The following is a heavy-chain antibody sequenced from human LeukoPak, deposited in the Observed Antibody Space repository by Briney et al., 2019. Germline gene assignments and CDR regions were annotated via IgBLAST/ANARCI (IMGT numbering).Heavy chain of an antibody. J-gene: IGHJ4*02. V-gene: IGHV3-7*01. Sequence: GGSLRLSCAASGFTFSSYWMSWVRQAPGKGLEWVANIKQDGSEKYYVDSVKGRFTISRDNAKNSLYLQMNSLRAEDTAVYYCAREPPQVNYYYDSSGYHDYWGQGTLVTVSS. D-gene: IGHD3-22*01. CDR3: AREPPQVNYYYDSSGYHDY. CDR2: IKQDGSEK. CDR1: GFTFSSYW.